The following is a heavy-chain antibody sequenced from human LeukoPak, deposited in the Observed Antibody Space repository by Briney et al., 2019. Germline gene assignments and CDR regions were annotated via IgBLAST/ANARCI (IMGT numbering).Heavy chain of an antibody. CDR3: ARDLGVITDY. V-gene: IGHV1-69*05. CDR1: GGTFSSYA. Sequence: SVKVSCKASGGTFSSYAISWVRQAPGQGLEWMGRIITIFGTANYAQKFQGRVTITTDESTSTAYMELSSLRSEDTAVYYCARDLGVITDYWGQGTPVTVSS. D-gene: IGHD3-22*01. CDR2: IITIFGTA. J-gene: IGHJ4*02.